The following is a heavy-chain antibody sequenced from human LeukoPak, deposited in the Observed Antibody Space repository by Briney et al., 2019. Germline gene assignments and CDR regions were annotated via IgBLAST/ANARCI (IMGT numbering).Heavy chain of an antibody. CDR3: AKASSNYGSGTLSTDYYYGMDV. CDR1: GFTFSSYA. J-gene: IGHJ6*02. CDR2: ISGSGGST. D-gene: IGHD3-10*01. V-gene: IGHV3-23*01. Sequence: GSLRLSCAASGFTFSSYAMSWVRQAPGKGLEWVSAISGSGGSTYYADSVKGRFTISRDNSKNTLYLQMNSLRAEDTAVYYCAKASSNYGSGTLSTDYYYGMDVWGQGTTVTVSS.